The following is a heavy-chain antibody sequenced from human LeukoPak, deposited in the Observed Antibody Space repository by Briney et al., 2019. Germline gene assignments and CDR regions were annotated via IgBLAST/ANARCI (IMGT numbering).Heavy chain of an antibody. CDR1: GYSFSNYW. D-gene: IGHD6-19*01. CDR2: IYPDDSDT. J-gene: IGHJ4*02. V-gene: IGHV5-51*01. CDR3: ARRSEGSGWFY. Sequence: GESLKISCKGSGYSFSNYWIAWVRQMPEKGLEWMGIIYPDDSDTRYSPSFQGQVTISADKSISTAYLQWSSLKASDTAMYYCARRSEGSGWFYWGQGTLVTVSS.